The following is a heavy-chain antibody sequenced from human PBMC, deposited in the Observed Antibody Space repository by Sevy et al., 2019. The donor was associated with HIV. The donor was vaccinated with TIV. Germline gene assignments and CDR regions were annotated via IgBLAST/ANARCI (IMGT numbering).Heavy chain of an antibody. J-gene: IGHJ3*01. V-gene: IGHV3-33*03. CDR2: LWSHGRRE. CDR1: GFTFSNYA. Sequence: GGCLSLSCAGSGFTFSNYAMHWVRQAPGKGLECVAGLWSHGRREYYADFAKGRFTISRDNSKNTVYLHMDSLRTDDTAVYYCAKEDDAFDVWGQGTMVTVSS. CDR3: AKEDDAFDV.